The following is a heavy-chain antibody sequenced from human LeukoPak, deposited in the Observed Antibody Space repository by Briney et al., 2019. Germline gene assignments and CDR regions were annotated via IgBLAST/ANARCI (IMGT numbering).Heavy chain of an antibody. D-gene: IGHD4-23*01. Sequence: GGSLRLSCAASGFTFDDYAMHWVRQAPGKGLEWVSSISWNSGSIGYADSVKGRFTISRGNAKNSLYLQMNSLRAEDTAWYYCAKDKNDYRGNSVGAFDIWGQGTMVTVSS. CDR3: AKDKNDYRGNSVGAFDI. CDR2: ISWNSGSI. J-gene: IGHJ3*02. V-gene: IGHV3-9*01. CDR1: GFTFDDYA.